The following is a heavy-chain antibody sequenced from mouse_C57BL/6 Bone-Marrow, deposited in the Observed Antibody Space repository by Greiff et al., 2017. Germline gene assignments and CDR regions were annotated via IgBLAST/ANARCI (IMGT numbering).Heavy chain of an antibody. CDR3: ARSMNYAS. D-gene: IGHD1-1*01. J-gene: IGHJ2*01. Sequence: QVQLQQSGAELARPGASVKLSCKASGYTFTSYGISWVKQRTGQGLEWIGEIYPRSGNTYYNEKFKGKATLTADKSSSTAYMELRSLTSEDSAVYFCARSMNYASWGQGTTLTGSS. V-gene: IGHV1-81*01. CDR2: IYPRSGNT. CDR1: GYTFTSYG.